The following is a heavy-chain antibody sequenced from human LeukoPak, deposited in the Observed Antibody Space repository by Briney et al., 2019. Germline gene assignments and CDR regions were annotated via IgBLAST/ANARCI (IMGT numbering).Heavy chain of an antibody. J-gene: IGHJ5*02. D-gene: IGHD6-13*01. Sequence: SETLSLTCTVSGGSISSGGYYWSWIRQHPGKGLEWIGYIYYSGSTYYNPSLKSRVTISVDTSKNQFSLKLSSVTAADTAVYYCARKEPGIAAAGTSWFDPWGQGTLVTVSS. CDR2: IYYSGST. CDR1: GGSISSGGYY. V-gene: IGHV4-31*03. CDR3: ARKEPGIAAAGTSWFDP.